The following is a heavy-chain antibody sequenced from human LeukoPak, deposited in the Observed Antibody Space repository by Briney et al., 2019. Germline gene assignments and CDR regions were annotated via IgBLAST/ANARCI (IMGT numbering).Heavy chain of an antibody. CDR1: GFTFSSYG. D-gene: IGHD3-10*01. J-gene: IGHJ6*02. CDR3: AKDLKSMVRGACMDA. V-gene: IGHV3-30*18. CDR2: ITYDGYYK. Sequence: GRSLRLSCAASGFTFSSYGMHWVRQAPAKGLEWVAVITYDGYYKYYADSVKGRFTISSDNSKNTLFLQMNSLRAEDTAVYYCAKDLKSMVRGACMDAWGQGTTVTVSS.